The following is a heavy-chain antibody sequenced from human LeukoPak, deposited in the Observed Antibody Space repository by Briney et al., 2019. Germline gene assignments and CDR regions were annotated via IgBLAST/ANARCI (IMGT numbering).Heavy chain of an antibody. CDR1: GFTFSSYS. Sequence: GGSLRLSCAASGFTFSSYSMNWVRQAPGKGLEWVSSISSSSTYIYYADSVKGRFTISRDNAKNSLYLQMNSLRAEDTAVYYCASEPRTTVTTSGGDYWGQGTLVTVSS. D-gene: IGHD4-17*01. V-gene: IGHV3-21*01. CDR3: ASEPRTTVTTSGGDY. CDR2: ISSSSTYI. J-gene: IGHJ4*02.